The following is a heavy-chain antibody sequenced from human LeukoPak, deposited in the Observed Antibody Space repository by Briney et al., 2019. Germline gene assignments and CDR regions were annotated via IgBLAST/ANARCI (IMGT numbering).Heavy chain of an antibody. CDR2: ISGSGGST. CDR3: AKVLAYCGGDCSDAFDI. J-gene: IGHJ3*02. Sequence: SGGSLRLSCAASGFTFNNYAMTWVRQAPGKGLEWVSAISGSGGSTYYADSVKGRFTISRDNSKNTLYLQMNSLRAEDTAVYYCAKVLAYCGGDCSDAFDIWGQGIMVTVSS. D-gene: IGHD2-21*02. V-gene: IGHV3-23*01. CDR1: GFTFNNYA.